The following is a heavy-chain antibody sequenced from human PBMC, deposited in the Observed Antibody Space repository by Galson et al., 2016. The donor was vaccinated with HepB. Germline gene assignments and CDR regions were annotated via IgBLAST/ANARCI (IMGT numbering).Heavy chain of an antibody. CDR2: IYWDDDK. CDR3: ARSSDMVATIGFYYFDY. J-gene: IGHJ4*02. D-gene: IGHD5-12*01. Sequence: PALVKPTQTLTLTCTLSGFSISTGGVGVGWIRQPPGKALEWLALIYWDDDKRYSPSLKSRLTITKDASKNQVVLTMTNMDPVDTATYFCARSSDMVATIGFYYFDYWGQGTLVTISS. V-gene: IGHV2-5*02. CDR1: GFSISTGGVG.